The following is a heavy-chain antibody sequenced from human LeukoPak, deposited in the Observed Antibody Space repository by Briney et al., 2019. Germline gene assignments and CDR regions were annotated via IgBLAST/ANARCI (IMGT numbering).Heavy chain of an antibody. V-gene: IGHV1-8*02. CDR2: MNPNSGNT. Sequence: GASVKVSCKASGYIFTDYCLHWVRQAPGQGLEWMGWMNPNSGNTGYAQKFQGRVTMTRNTSISTAYMELSSLRSEDTAVYYCAGGFSQWPLSGSYNWFDPWGQGTLVTVSS. J-gene: IGHJ5*02. D-gene: IGHD6-19*01. CDR1: GYIFTDYC. CDR3: AGGFSQWPLSGSYNWFDP.